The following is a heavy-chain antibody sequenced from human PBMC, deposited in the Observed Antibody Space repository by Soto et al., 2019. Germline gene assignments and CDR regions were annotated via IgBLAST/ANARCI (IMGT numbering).Heavy chain of an antibody. CDR1: GFILTAYS. D-gene: IGHD6-19*01. J-gene: IGHJ4*02. CDR3: AREASAVVSLDY. CDR2: INPNSGDT. Sequence: ASVKGSCKASGFILTAYSMHWVRQAPGQGLEWMGWINPNSGDTIYAQKFQGRVTLTTDTSVNTAYMELSGLRSDDTAIYYCAREASAVVSLDYWGQGTLVTVSS. V-gene: IGHV1-2*02.